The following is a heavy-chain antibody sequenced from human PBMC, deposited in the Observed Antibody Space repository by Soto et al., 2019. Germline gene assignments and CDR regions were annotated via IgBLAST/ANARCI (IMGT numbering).Heavy chain of an antibody. D-gene: IGHD3-10*01. V-gene: IGHV1-69*02. CDR3: ASSYGSGYRAFDY. CDR2: INPILSMS. Sequence: QVQLVQSGAEVKRPGSSVKVSCKASGDTFTFYSINWVRQAPGLGLEWMGRINPILSMSNYAQRFQGRVTXTXDXXTSTAYMELSSLRSDDTAIYYCASSYGSGYRAFDYWGQGALVTVSS. CDR1: GDTFTFYS. J-gene: IGHJ4*02.